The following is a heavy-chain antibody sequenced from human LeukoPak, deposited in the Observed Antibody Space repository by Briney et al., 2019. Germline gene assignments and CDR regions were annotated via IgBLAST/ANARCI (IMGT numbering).Heavy chain of an antibody. J-gene: IGHJ6*03. V-gene: IGHV3-30*01. Sequence: GRSLRLSCAASGFTFSSYAMHWVRRAPGKGLEWVAVISYDGSNKYYADSVKGRFTISRDNSKNTLYLQMNSLRAEDTAVYYCARSLESLDYYYYYMDVWGKGTTVTVSS. CDR1: GFTFSSYA. CDR2: ISYDGSNK. CDR3: ARSLESLDYYYYYMDV. D-gene: IGHD3-3*01.